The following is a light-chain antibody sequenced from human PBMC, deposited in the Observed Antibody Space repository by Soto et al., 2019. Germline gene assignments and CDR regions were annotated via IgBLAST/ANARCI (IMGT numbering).Light chain of an antibody. J-gene: IGLJ1*01. CDR3: SSYTSSRGV. V-gene: IGLV2-14*01. CDR2: EVS. CDR1: SSDVGNYNY. Sequence: QSALTQPASVSGSPGQSITISCTGTSSDVGNYNYVSWYQQHPGKAPKLMIYEVSNRPSGVSNRFSGSKSGNTASLTISGLQAEDEADYYFSSYTSSRGVFGTGTKLTVL.